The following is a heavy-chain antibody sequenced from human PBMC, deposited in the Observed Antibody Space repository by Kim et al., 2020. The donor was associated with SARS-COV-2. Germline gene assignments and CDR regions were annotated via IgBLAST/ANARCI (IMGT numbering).Heavy chain of an antibody. V-gene: IGHV1-69*13. Sequence: SVKVSCKASGGTFSSYAISWVRQAPGQGLEWMGGIIPIFGTANYAQKFQGRVTITADESTSTAYMELSSLRSEDTAVYYCARNYYGSGSYRHYGMDVWGQGTTVTVSS. J-gene: IGHJ6*02. CDR1: GGTFSSYA. CDR3: ARNYYGSGSYRHYGMDV. CDR2: IIPIFGTA. D-gene: IGHD3-10*01.